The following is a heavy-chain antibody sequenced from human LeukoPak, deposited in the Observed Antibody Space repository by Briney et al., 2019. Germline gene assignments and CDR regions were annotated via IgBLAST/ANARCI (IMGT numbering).Heavy chain of an antibody. CDR1: GYTFTDYY. D-gene: IGHD3-3*01. V-gene: IGHV1-2*06. CDR3: ARDELYNGYYSVKYHYNGMDV. CDR2: INAKSGDT. Sequence: ASVKVSCKASGYTFTDYYVHWVRQAPGQGLEWMGRINAKSGDTNAAQRFQGRVTMTRVTSITTAYLELSRLRSDDTAVYYCARDELYNGYYSVKYHYNGMDVWGQGTTVTVSS. J-gene: IGHJ6*02.